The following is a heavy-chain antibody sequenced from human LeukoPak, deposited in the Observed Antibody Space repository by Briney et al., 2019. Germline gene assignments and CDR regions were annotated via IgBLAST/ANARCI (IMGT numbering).Heavy chain of an antibody. CDR1: GGSFSGYY. CDR2: INHSGST. CDR3: ARRGPYYDFWSGYSLWAFDI. J-gene: IGHJ3*02. V-gene: IGHV4-34*01. D-gene: IGHD3-3*01. Sequence: SETLSLTCAVYGGSFSGYYWSWIRQPPGKGLEWIGEINHSGSTNYNPSLKSRVTISVDTSKNQFSLKLSSVTAADTAVYYCARRGPYYDFWSGYSLWAFDIWGQGTMVTVSS.